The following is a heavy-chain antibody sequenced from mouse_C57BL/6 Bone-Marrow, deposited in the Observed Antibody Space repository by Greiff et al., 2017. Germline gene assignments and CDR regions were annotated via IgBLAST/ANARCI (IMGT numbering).Heavy chain of an antibody. D-gene: IGHD2-2*01. J-gene: IGHJ3*01. CDR2: IYPRSGNT. CDR1: GYTFTSYG. Sequence: VQLQQSGAELARPGASVKLSCKASGYTFTSYGISWVKQRTGQGLEWIGEIYPRSGNTYYNEKFKGKDTLTADKSSSTAYMELRSLTSEDSAVYFCARGGYPWFAYWGQGTLVTVSA. V-gene: IGHV1-81*01. CDR3: ARGGYPWFAY.